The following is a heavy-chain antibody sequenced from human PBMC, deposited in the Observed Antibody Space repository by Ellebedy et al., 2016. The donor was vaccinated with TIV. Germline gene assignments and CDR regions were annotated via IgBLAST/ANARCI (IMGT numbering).Heavy chain of an antibody. V-gene: IGHV1-3*01. Sequence: AASVKVSCKASGYTFTSYAMHWVRQAPGQRLEWMGWINAGNGNTKYSQKFQGRVTITRDTSASTAYMDLSSLRSEDTAVYYCARSTTVTTCSDYWGQGTLVTVSS. CDR3: ARSTTVTTCSDY. D-gene: IGHD4-17*01. CDR2: INAGNGNT. CDR1: GYTFTSYA. J-gene: IGHJ4*02.